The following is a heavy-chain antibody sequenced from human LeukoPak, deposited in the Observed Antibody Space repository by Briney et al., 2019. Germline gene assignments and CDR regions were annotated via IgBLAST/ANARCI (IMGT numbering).Heavy chain of an antibody. J-gene: IGHJ4*02. V-gene: IGHV4-34*01. Sequence: SETLSLTXAVYGGSFSGYYWSWIRQPPGKGLEWIGEINHSGSTNYNPSLKSRVTISVDTSKNQFSLKLSSVTAADTAVYYCARVGYSYGYGYWGQGTLVTVSS. CDR2: INHSGST. CDR3: ARVGYSYGYGY. D-gene: IGHD5-18*01. CDR1: GGSFSGYY.